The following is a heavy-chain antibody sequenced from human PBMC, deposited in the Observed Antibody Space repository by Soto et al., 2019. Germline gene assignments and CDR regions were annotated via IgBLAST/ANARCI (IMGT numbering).Heavy chain of an antibody. V-gene: IGHV1-46*01. CDR1: GYTFASYS. Sequence: ASVKVSCKASGYTFASYSRRWVRQAPGQVLEWMGIINPSGGSTSYAQKFQGRVTMTRDTSTSTVYMELSSLRSEDTAVYYCARGTLDIVVVPAAQYTRYYGMDVWGQGTTVTVSS. CDR2: INPSGGST. CDR3: ARGTLDIVVVPAAQYTRYYGMDV. D-gene: IGHD2-2*03. J-gene: IGHJ6*02.